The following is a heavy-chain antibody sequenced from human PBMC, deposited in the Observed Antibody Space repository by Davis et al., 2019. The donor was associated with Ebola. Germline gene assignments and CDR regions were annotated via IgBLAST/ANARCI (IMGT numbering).Heavy chain of an antibody. Sequence: ASVKVSCKASGYTFTSHSMHWVRQAPGHGLEWMGIINPSGGSTSYAQKFQGRVTMTRDTSTSTVHMELSSLRSEDTAVYYCARHDTMIVDAFDIWGQGTMVTVSS. J-gene: IGHJ3*02. CDR3: ARHDTMIVDAFDI. CDR2: INPSGGST. D-gene: IGHD3-22*01. V-gene: IGHV1-46*01. CDR1: GYTFTSHS.